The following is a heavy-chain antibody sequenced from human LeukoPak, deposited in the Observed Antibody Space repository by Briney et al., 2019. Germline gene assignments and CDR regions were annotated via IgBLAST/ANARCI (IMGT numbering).Heavy chain of an antibody. V-gene: IGHV3-30*04. J-gene: IGHJ4*02. CDR1: GFTFSSYA. D-gene: IGHD6-13*01. CDR2: ISFDGTNK. CDR3: ARDLISWYYFDY. Sequence: GRSLRLSCAASGFTFSSYAMHWVRQAPGKGLDWVAVISFDGTNKHYADSVKGRFTISRDNSKNTLYLQMNSLRPEDTAVYSCARDLISWYYFDYWGQGTLVTVSS.